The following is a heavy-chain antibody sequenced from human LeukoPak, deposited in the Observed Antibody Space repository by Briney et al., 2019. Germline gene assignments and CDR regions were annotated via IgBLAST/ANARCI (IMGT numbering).Heavy chain of an antibody. CDR1: RFSFTDYP. D-gene: IGHD3-9*01. V-gene: IGHV3-48*02. CDR2: IRTTVEGAKYA. CDR3: ATDQRYAFDY. J-gene: IGHJ4*02. Sequence: GGSLRLSCATSRFSFTDYPMNWVRQAPGKGLEWISNIRTTVEGAKYAYYADSVKGRVTISRDDGKNTLYLHMNSLRDDDTAVYYCATDQRYAFDYWGQGILVTVSS.